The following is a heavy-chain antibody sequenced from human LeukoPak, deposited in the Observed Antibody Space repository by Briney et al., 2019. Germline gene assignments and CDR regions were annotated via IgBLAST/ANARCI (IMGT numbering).Heavy chain of an antibody. V-gene: IGHV4-61*02. CDR2: IDSSGST. D-gene: IGHD2-21*01. J-gene: IGHJ5*02. Sequence: SETLSLTCTVSGGSISSGSYYWSWIRQPAGKGLEWIGRIDSSGSTNYNPSLKSRVTISVDTSKNQFSLKLTSVTAADTALYYCVREVWSHNCFDPWGQGALVTVSS. CDR3: VREVWSHNCFDP. CDR1: GGSISSGSYY.